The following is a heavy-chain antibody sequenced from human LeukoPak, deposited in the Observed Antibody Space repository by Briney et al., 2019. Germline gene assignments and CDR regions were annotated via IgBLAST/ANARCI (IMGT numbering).Heavy chain of an antibody. D-gene: IGHD3-16*01. Sequence: SETQSLTCTVSGGSISSGSYYWSWIRQPAGKGLEWIGRIYTSGSTNYNPSLKSRVTISVDTSKNQFSLKLSSVTAADTAVYYCARDRGGLSPYFDYWGQGTLVTVSS. V-gene: IGHV4-61*02. J-gene: IGHJ4*02. CDR2: IYTSGST. CDR3: ARDRGGLSPYFDY. CDR1: GGSISSGSYY.